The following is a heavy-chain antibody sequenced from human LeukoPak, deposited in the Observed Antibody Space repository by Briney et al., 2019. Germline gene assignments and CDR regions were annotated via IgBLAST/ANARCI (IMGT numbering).Heavy chain of an antibody. V-gene: IGHV3-53*01. Sequence: PGGSLRLSCAASGFNVSSNYMSWVRQAPGKGLEWVSVIYSGGNTYYADSVKDRFTISRDNSKNTLYLQMNSLRAEDTAVYFCARHTRDYGDYFDAFDLWGQGTMVTVSS. CDR2: IYSGGNT. CDR1: GFNVSSNY. D-gene: IGHD4-17*01. J-gene: IGHJ3*01. CDR3: ARHTRDYGDYFDAFDL.